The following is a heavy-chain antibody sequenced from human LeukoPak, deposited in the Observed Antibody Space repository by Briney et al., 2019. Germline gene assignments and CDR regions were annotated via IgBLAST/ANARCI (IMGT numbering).Heavy chain of an antibody. CDR1: GFTFSSYV. Sequence: GGSLRLSCAASGFTFSSYVMSWVRQAPGKGLEWVSSISGSAGSTYYTDSVKGRFAISRDNSKNTLYLQMNSLSDEDTAVYYCAKDQQWLEYFDYWGQGILVTVSS. V-gene: IGHV3-23*01. J-gene: IGHJ4*02. D-gene: IGHD6-19*01. CDR3: AKDQQWLEYFDY. CDR2: ISGSAGST.